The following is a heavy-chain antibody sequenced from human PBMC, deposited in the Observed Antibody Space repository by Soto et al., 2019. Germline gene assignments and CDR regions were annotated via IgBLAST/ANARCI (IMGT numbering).Heavy chain of an antibody. J-gene: IGHJ4*02. D-gene: IGHD3-10*01. V-gene: IGHV1-18*01. Sequence: KVYFKASGYTXTSYGISLVRQAPGQGLEWMGWISAYNGNTNYAKKLQGRVTITTDTSTSTAYMELRSLISDDTDVYYFATGPPYGPTLPDYWGQGTLGTVSS. CDR3: ATGPPYGPTLPDY. CDR2: ISAYNGNT. CDR1: GYTXTSYG.